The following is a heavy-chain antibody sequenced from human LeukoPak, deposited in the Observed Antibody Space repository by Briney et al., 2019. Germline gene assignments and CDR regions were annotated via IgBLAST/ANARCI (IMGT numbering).Heavy chain of an antibody. CDR2: INPNSGGT. V-gene: IGHV1-2*02. Sequence: ASVKVSCKASGYTFTGYYMHWVRQAPGQGLEWMGWINPNSGGTNYAQKFQSRVTMTRDTSISTAYMELSRLRSDDTAVYYCARDLSLGWFGELFGYYFDYWGQGTLVTVSS. CDR3: ARDLSLGWFGELFGYYFDY. CDR1: GYTFTGYY. J-gene: IGHJ4*02. D-gene: IGHD3-10*01.